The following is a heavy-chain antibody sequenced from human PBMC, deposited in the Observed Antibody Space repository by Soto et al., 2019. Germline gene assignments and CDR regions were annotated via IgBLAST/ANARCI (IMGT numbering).Heavy chain of an antibody. CDR2: VYYSGYT. D-gene: IGHD2-15*01. V-gene: IGHV4-59*12. J-gene: IGHJ6*02. CDR1: GGYIVHYY. CDR3: ARGYCSGGRCFYYYGMDV. Sequence: SETMSLTCTVAGGYIVHYYGSCIRQAPGVGLEWIAYVYYSGYTHYNPSLKSRITINPDTSKNQFSLQLNSVTPEDTAVYYCARGYCSGGRCFYYYGMDVWGQGTTVTVSS.